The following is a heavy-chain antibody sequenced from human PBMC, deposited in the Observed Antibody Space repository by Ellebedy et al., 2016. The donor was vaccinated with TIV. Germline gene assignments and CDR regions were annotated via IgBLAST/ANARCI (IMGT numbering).Heavy chain of an antibody. D-gene: IGHD6-19*01. J-gene: IGHJ4*02. CDR2: VIPIIGAV. Sequence: ASVKVSCKASGYTFTSYYIHWVRQAPGHGLEWMGGVIPIIGAVNYAQDFQGRVTITADAFTYTSHMLLSSLRSDDTAIYYCVRIEDGGWALDHWGQGTLVTVSS. CDR1: GYTFTSYY. CDR3: VRIEDGGWALDH. V-gene: IGHV1-69*13.